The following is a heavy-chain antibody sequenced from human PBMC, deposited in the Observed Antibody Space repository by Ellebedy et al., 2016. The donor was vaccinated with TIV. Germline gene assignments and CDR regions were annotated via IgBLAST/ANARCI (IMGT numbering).Heavy chain of an antibody. Sequence: MPSETLSLTCTVSGASINSSSYYWTWIRQPPGKGLDRVGTIYYNGYTYYNPYLKSPVTISVDSSKNQFSLKLSSVTASDTAIYYCAGDGVLGSFDWVTTEWGQGTLAAVSS. CDR2: IYYNGYT. D-gene: IGHD3-9*01. CDR3: AGDGVLGSFDWVTTE. V-gene: IGHV4-39*07. J-gene: IGHJ4*02. CDR1: GASINSSSYY.